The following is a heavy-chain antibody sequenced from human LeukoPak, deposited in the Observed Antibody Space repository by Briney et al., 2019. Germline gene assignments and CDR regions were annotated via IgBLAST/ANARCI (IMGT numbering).Heavy chain of an antibody. CDR3: ARRRTLGVSGGCCWFDP. CDR1: GGSIGSYY. CDR2: IHTSGST. Sequence: PSETLSLTCTVSGGSIGSYYCSWIRQPPGKGLEWIGYIHTSGSTNYNPSLKTRVTISVDTSKNQFSLKLSSVTAADTAVYYRARRRTLGVSGGCCWFDPWGQGTLVTVSS. D-gene: IGHD3-16*01. J-gene: IGHJ5*02. V-gene: IGHV4-4*09.